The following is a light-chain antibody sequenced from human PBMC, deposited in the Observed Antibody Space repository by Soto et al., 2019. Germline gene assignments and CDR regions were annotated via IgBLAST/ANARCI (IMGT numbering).Light chain of an antibody. J-gene: IGKJ5*01. V-gene: IGKV1-33*01. CDR3: QYNKWPTT. CDR1: QNIHNY. CDR2: DSS. Sequence: DIELTQSPSTLSASVGDRFTLPCQSSQNIHNYLTWYQQKPCIAPNLLIYDSSTLDAGVPSRFRGGCARAVFTFTSSLQQAEDVATYCCQYNKWPTTFGQGTRLEIK.